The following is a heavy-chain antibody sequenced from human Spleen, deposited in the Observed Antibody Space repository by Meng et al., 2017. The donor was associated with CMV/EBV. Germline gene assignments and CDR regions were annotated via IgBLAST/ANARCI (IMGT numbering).Heavy chain of an antibody. V-gene: IGHV3-30*04. J-gene: IGHJ6*02. CDR1: GFTFSSYA. CDR2: ISYDGSNK. Sequence: WGSLRLSCAASGFTFSSYAMHWVRQAPGKGLEWVAVISYDGSNKYYADSVKGRFTISRDNSKNTLYLQMNSLRAEDTAVYYCARDEGGIVGAPIITQTLYYYYGMDVWGQGTTVTVSS. CDR3: ARDEGGIVGAPIITQTLYYYYGMDV. D-gene: IGHD1-26*01.